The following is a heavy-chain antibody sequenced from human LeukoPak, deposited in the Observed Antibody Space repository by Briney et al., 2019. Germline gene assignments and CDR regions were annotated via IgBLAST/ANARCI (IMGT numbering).Heavy chain of an antibody. CDR1: GFTFSSYT. CDR3: ARGALRFLEWLRGAFDI. J-gene: IGHJ3*02. D-gene: IGHD3-3*01. Sequence: GGSLRLSCAASGFTFSSYTMNWVRQAPGKGLEWVSSITSSSSYIYYADSVKGRFTISRDNSKNTLYLQMGSLRAEDMAVYYCARGALRFLEWLRGAFDIWGQGTMVTVSS. V-gene: IGHV3-21*01. CDR2: ITSSSSYI.